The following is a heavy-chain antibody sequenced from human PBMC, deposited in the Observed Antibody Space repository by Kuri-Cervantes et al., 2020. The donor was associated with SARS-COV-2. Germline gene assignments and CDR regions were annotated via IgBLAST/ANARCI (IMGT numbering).Heavy chain of an antibody. Sequence: SETLSLTCTVSGGSISSGGYYWSWIRQPPGKGLEWIGYIYHSGSTYYNPSLKSRVTISVDTSKNQFSLKLSPVTAADTAVYYCARDLTRNWNDFWFDPWGQGTLVTVSS. D-gene: IGHD1-1*01. CDR1: GGSISSGGYY. J-gene: IGHJ5*02. V-gene: IGHV4-30-2*01. CDR2: IYHSGST. CDR3: ARDLTRNWNDFWFDP.